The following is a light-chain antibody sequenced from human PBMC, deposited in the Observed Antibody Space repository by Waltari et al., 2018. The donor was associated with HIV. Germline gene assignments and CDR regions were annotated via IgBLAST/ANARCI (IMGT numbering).Light chain of an antibody. CDR1: PSVFYTPNAKNY. J-gene: IGKJ1*01. Sequence: DVVMTQSPDALAVSLGERATINYKATPSVFYTPNAKNYIAWYQQRPGQAPKLLIYWASTREFGVSARFSGSGSGTNFTLTITSLQAEDVAVYYCQQYYSPPPTFGQGTKVEIK. CDR3: QQYYSPPPT. V-gene: IGKV4-1*01. CDR2: WAS.